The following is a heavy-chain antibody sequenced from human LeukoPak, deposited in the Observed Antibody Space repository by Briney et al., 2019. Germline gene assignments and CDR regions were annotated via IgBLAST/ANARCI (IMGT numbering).Heavy chain of an antibody. Sequence: GASVKVSCKASGYKFTDYYIHWVRQAPGQGLEWMGWINPNSDGRNYAQKFQGRATMTWDTSISTAYMALSSLTSDDTAVFFCARTPMGGHFYMDVWGKGTAVIVSS. CDR1: GYKFTDYY. V-gene: IGHV1-2*02. D-gene: IGHD2-15*01. J-gene: IGHJ6*03. CDR2: INPNSDGR. CDR3: ARTPMGGHFYMDV.